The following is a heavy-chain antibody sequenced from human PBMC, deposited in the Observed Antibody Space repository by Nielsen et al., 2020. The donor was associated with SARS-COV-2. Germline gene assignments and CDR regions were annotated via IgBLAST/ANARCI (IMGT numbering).Heavy chain of an antibody. Sequence: SETLSLTCTVSGGSISSSSYYWSWIRQPPGKGLEWIGEINHSGSTNYNPSLKSRVTISVDTSKNQFSLKLSSVTAADTAVYYCAGFCSSTSCKTDYWGQGTLVTVSS. D-gene: IGHD2-2*01. J-gene: IGHJ4*02. CDR2: INHSGST. V-gene: IGHV4-39*07. CDR3: AGFCSSTSCKTDY. CDR1: GGSISSSSYY.